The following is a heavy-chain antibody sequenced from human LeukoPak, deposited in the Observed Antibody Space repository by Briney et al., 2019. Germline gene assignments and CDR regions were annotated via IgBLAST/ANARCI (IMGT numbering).Heavy chain of an antibody. J-gene: IGHJ6*03. CDR2: INPNSGGT. D-gene: IGHD3-9*01. Sequence: ASVKVSCTASEYTFTGYYMHWVRRAPGQGLEWMGWINPNSGGTNYAQKFQGRVTMTRYTSISTAYMELSRLRSDDTAVYYCARDTYYDILTGSGSNYYYYYMDVWGKGTTVTISS. CDR3: ARDTYYDILTGSGSNYYYYYMDV. CDR1: EYTFTGYY. V-gene: IGHV1-2*02.